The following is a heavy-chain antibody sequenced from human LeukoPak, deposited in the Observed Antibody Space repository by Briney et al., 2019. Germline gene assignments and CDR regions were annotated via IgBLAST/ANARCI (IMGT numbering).Heavy chain of an antibody. CDR3: AKGKVNHDGAFDL. V-gene: IGHV3-23*01. J-gene: IGHJ3*01. CDR1: GFSVRSYT. CDR2: ISASGVSA. D-gene: IGHD1-14*01. Sequence: GESLRLSCEGSGFSVRSYTMNWVRQVPGKGLEWVSTISASGVSAYYAVSVKGRFTISRDNSKNTFYMQMNSLRAEDTAVYYCAKGKVNHDGAFDLWGQGAMVTVSS.